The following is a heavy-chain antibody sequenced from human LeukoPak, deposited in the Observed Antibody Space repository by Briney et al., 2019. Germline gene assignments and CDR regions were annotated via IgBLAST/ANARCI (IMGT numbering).Heavy chain of an antibody. J-gene: IGHJ3*02. V-gene: IGHV3-30*18. Sequence: GGSLRLSCAASGFTFSSYGMHWVRQAPGKGLERVAVISYDGSNKYYADSVKGRFTISRDNSKNTLYLQMNSLRAEDTAVYYCAKRIIDSGWEDDAFDIWGQGTMVTVSS. CDR2: ISYDGSNK. CDR3: AKRIIDSGWEDDAFDI. CDR1: GFTFSSYG. D-gene: IGHD6-19*01.